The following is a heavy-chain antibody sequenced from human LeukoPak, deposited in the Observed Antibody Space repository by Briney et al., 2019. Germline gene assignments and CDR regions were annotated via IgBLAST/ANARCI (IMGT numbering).Heavy chain of an antibody. Sequence: ASVTVSCKASGYTFTSYDINWVRQATGQGLEWMGWMNPNSGNTGYAQKFQGRVTMTRNTSISTAYMELSSLRSEDTAVYYCARVGFLEWLPSYYYYGMDVWGQGTTVTVSS. D-gene: IGHD3-3*01. CDR3: ARVGFLEWLPSYYYYGMDV. J-gene: IGHJ6*02. CDR2: MNPNSGNT. CDR1: GYTFTSYD. V-gene: IGHV1-8*01.